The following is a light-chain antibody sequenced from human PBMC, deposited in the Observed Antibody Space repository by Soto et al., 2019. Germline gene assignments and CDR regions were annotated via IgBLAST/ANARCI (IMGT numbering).Light chain of an antibody. J-gene: IGKJ1*01. CDR2: KAP. CDR3: QQYNSG. Sequence: DIQMTQSPSTLSASVGDRVTITCRASQSIGTWMAWYQQKPGKAPRLLIYKAPSLESGVPSRFSGSGYGTEFTLTISSLQPDDFATYYCQQYNSGFGQGTKVEIK. CDR1: QSIGTW. V-gene: IGKV1-5*03.